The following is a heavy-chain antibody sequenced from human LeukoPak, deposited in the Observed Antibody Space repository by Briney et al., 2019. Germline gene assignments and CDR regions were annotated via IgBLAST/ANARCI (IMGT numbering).Heavy chain of an antibody. Sequence: SETLSLTCTVSGYSISSGYYWGWIRQPPGKGLEWIGSIYHSGSTYYNPSLKSRVTISVDTSKNQFSLKLSSVTAADTAVYYCARERKDYYDSSGYSAFDIWGQGTMVTVSS. J-gene: IGHJ3*02. CDR3: ARERKDYYDSSGYSAFDI. CDR1: GYSISSGYY. CDR2: IYHSGST. D-gene: IGHD3-22*01. V-gene: IGHV4-38-2*02.